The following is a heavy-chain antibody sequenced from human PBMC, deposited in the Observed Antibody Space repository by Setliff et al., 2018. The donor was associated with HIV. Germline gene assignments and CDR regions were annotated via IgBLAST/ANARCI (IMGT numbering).Heavy chain of an antibody. J-gene: IGHJ5*02. CDR2: IYYSGST. Sequence: PSETLSLTCTVSGGSISSGGYYWSWIRQPPGKGLEWIGYIYYSGSTNINPSLKSRVTISVDTSKNQFSLQLSPVTAADTALYYCARGWSSGWYNWFAPWGQGTLVTVSS. CDR3: ARGWSSGWYNWFAP. V-gene: IGHV4-61*08. D-gene: IGHD6-19*01. CDR1: GGSISSGGYY.